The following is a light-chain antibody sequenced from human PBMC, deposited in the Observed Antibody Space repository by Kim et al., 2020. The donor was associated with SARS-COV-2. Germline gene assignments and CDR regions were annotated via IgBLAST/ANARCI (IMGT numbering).Light chain of an antibody. CDR3: CSFAGSFTVI. CDR1: SSDVGGYNH. J-gene: IGLJ7*01. V-gene: IGLV2-11*01. CDR2: DVS. Sequence: VTISRPGTSSDVGGYNHVSWYQQHPGKAPKLMIYDVSKRPSGVPDRFSGSKSGNTASLTISRLQAEDEAEYYCCSFAGSFTVIFGGGTQLTVL.